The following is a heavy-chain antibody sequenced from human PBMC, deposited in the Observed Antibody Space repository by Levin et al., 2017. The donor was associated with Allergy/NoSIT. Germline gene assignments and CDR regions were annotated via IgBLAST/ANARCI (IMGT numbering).Heavy chain of an antibody. CDR2: INWNGGST. Sequence: GGSLRLSCAASGFTFDDYGMSWVRQAPGKGLEWVSGINWNGGSTGYADSVKGRFTISRDNAKNSLYLQMNSLRAEDTALYYCARPSVLLSPDDAFDIWGQGTMVTVSS. V-gene: IGHV3-20*04. CDR3: ARPSVLLSPDDAFDI. D-gene: IGHD2/OR15-2a*01. CDR1: GFTFDDYG. J-gene: IGHJ3*02.